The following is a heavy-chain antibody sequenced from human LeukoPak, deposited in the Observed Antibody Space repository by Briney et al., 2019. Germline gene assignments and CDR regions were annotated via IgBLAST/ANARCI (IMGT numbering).Heavy chain of an antibody. D-gene: IGHD6-19*01. CDR3: ARATSSGPPFDY. CDR1: GGTFSSYA. J-gene: IGHJ4*02. V-gene: IGHV1-69*01. Sequence: ASVKVSCKASGGTFSSYAISWVRQAPGQGLEWMGGIIPIFGTANYAQKFQGRVTITADESTSTAYMELSSPRSEDTAVYYCARATSSGPPFDYWGQGTLVTVSS. CDR2: IIPIFGTA.